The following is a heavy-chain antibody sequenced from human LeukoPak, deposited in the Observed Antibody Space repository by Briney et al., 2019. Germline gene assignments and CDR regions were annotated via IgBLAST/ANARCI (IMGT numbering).Heavy chain of an antibody. CDR3: AKPEDSSTSRDSAGGY. V-gene: IGHV3-64D*06. Sequence: GGSLRLSCSASGFTFSSYAMHWVRQAPGKGLEYVSAISSNGGSTYYADSVKGRFTISRGNSKNTLYLQMSSLRAEDTAVYYCAKPEDSSTSRDSAGGYWGQGTLVTVSS. J-gene: IGHJ4*02. D-gene: IGHD2/OR15-2a*01. CDR2: ISSNGGST. CDR1: GFTFSSYA.